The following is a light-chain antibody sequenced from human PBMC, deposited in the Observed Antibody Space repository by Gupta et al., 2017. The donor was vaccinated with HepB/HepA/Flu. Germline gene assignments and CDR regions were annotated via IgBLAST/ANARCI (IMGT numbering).Light chain of an antibody. CDR1: QTISDW. J-gene: IGKJ1*01. CDR2: RAS. CDR3: QQHNNIART. Sequence: DIQMTQSPSTLSASVGDRVTITCRASQTISDWLAWYQQKPGKAPKLLIYRASSLESGVPSRFSGSGSDTEFTLTISSLQPDDFGTYYCQQHNNIARTFGQGTKVEI. V-gene: IGKV1-5*03.